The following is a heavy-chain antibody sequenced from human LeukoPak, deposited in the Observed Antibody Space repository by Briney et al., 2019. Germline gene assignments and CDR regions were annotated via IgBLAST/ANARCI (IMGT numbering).Heavy chain of an antibody. V-gene: IGHV1-69*04. CDR2: IIPILGIA. CDR1: DYTFTSYG. Sequence: SVKVSCKGSDYTFTSYGISWVRQAPGQGLEWMGRIIPILGIANYAQKFQGRVTITADKSTSTAYMELSSLRSEDTAVYYCARDQPRITMVRESCSSCTNDYWGQGTLVTVSS. CDR3: ARDQPRITMVRESCSSCTNDY. J-gene: IGHJ4*02. D-gene: IGHD3-10*01.